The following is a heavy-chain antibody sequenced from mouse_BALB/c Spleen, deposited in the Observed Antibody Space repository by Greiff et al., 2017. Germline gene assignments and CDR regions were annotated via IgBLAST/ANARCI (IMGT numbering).Heavy chain of an antibody. Sequence: EVKVVESGGGLVKPGGSLKLSCAASGFAFSSYDMSWVRQTPEKRLAWVAYISSGGGSTYYPDTVKGRFTISRDNAKNTLYQQMSSLKSEDTAMYYCARHYYGSSVDYAMDYWGQGTSVTVSS. CDR2: ISSGGGST. CDR1: GFAFSSYD. V-gene: IGHV5-12-1*01. J-gene: IGHJ4*01. CDR3: ARHYYGSSVDYAMDY. D-gene: IGHD1-1*01.